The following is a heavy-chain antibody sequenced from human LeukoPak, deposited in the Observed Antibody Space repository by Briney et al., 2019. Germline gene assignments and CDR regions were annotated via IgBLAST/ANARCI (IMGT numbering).Heavy chain of an antibody. CDR3: ARAGYYDSSGYAFDI. Sequence: SQTLSLTCTVSGGSISSGSYYWSWIRQPAGKGLEWGGRIYTSGSTNYNPSLKSRVTISVDTSKTQYSLKLSSVTAADTAVYYCARAGYYDSSGYAFDIWGQGTMVTVSS. CDR2: IYTSGST. J-gene: IGHJ3*02. D-gene: IGHD3-22*01. CDR1: GGSISSGSYY. V-gene: IGHV4-61*02.